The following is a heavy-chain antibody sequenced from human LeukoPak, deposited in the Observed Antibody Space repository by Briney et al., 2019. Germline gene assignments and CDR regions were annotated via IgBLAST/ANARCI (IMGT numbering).Heavy chain of an antibody. Sequence: PSETLSLTCTVYGGSISSYYWSWIRQPPGKGLEWIGYIYYSGSTNYNPSLKSRVTISLDTSKNQFSLILSSVTAADTAVYYCARGHSGDSSSWYGAFDIWGQGTMVTVSS. CDR2: IYYSGST. CDR3: ARGHSGDSSSWYGAFDI. V-gene: IGHV4-59*01. J-gene: IGHJ3*02. D-gene: IGHD6-13*01. CDR1: GGSISSYY.